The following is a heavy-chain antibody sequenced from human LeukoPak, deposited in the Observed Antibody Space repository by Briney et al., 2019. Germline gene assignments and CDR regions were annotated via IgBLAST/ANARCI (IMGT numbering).Heavy chain of an antibody. V-gene: IGHV3-66*01. D-gene: IGHD3-3*01. CDR1: GFSVTTSY. Sequence: PGGSLRLSCAASGFSVTTSYMSWVRQAPGKGLEWVSVTYSGGSTSHAVSVKGRFTVSRDDSKNMVYLQMNSMRHDDTAVYYCARTYYDYRVGTNYFGYWGQGTLVTVSS. J-gene: IGHJ4*02. CDR3: ARTYYDYRVGTNYFGY. CDR2: TYSGGST.